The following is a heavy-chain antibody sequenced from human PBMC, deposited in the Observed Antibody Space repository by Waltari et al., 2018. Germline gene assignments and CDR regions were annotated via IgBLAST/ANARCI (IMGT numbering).Heavy chain of an antibody. J-gene: IGHJ3*02. CDR1: GFTVSSYA. CDR2: ISYDGSNK. CDR3: ARVEADFWSGLSLEYYAFDI. Sequence: QVQLVESGGGVVQPGRSLRLSCAASGFTVSSYAMHWVRQDPGKGLEWVAVISYDGSNKYYADSVKGRFTISRDNSKNTLYLQMNSLRAEDTAVYYCARVEADFWSGLSLEYYAFDIWGQGTMVTVSS. D-gene: IGHD3-3*01. V-gene: IGHV3-30-3*01.